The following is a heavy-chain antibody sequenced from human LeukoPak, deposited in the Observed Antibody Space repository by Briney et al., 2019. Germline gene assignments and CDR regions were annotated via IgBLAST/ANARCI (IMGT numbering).Heavy chain of an antibody. CDR1: GYTFTSYD. D-gene: IGHD2-2*02. CDR3: ARGDTSCDGTFDI. CDR2: MNPNGGNT. V-gene: IGHV1-8*01. J-gene: IGHJ3*02. Sequence: ASVKVSCKASGYTFTSYDINWVRQATGQGLEWMGWMNPNGGNTGYAQKFQGRFTMTRNTSISTAYPELSSLRSEDTAVYYCARGDTSCDGTFDIWGKGTMVTVSS.